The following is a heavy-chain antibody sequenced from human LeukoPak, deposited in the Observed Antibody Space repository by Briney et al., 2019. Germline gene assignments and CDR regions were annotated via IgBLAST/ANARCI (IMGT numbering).Heavy chain of an antibody. V-gene: IGHV1-46*01. Sequence: ASVKVSCKASGYTFTSYYMHWVRQAPGQGLEWMGIINPSGGSTSYAQKFQGRVTMTRDTSTSTVYMELSSLRSEDTAVYYCARESRGPYNYYYYGMDVWGQGTTVTVSS. CDR3: ARESRGPYNYYYYGMDV. D-gene: IGHD4-11*01. CDR2: INPSGGST. CDR1: GYTFTSYY. J-gene: IGHJ6*02.